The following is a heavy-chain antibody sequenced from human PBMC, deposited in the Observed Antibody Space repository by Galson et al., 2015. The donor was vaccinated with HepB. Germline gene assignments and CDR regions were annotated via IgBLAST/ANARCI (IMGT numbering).Heavy chain of an antibody. CDR1: GFTFSNAW. Sequence: SLRLSCAASGFTFSNAWMSWVRQAPGKGLEWVGRIKSKTDGGTTDYAAPVKGRFTISRDDSKNTLYLQMNSLKTEDTAVYYCTTVKYGSGSYLDYYFDYWGQGTLVTVSS. CDR3: TTVKYGSGSYLDYYFDY. J-gene: IGHJ4*02. D-gene: IGHD3-10*01. V-gene: IGHV3-15*01. CDR2: IKSKTDGGTT.